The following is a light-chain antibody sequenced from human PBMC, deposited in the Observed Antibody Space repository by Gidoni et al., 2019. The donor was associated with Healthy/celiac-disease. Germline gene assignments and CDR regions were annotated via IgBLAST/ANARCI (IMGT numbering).Light chain of an antibody. CDR3: QQYDNLPPGT. CDR1: QDISNY. CDR2: DAS. J-gene: IGKJ5*01. V-gene: IGKV1-33*01. Sequence: DIQMTQSPSSLSASVGDRVPITCQASQDISNYLNWYQQKPGKAPKLLIYDASNLETGVPSRFSGSGSGTDFTFTISSLQPEDIATYYCQQYDNLPPGTFGQXTRLEIK.